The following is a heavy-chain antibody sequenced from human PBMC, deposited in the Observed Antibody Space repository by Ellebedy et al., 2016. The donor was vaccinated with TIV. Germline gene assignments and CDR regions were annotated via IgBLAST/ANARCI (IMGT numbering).Heavy chain of an antibody. CDR3: ARNGSGSPTLDY. Sequence: AASVKVSCKASGYTFISYGITWLRQAPGQGLEWMGWNSAHSGNTNYAQKLQGRDTMTTDTSTSTSYMELRSLRSDDTAVYYCARNGSGSPTLDYWGQGTLVTVSS. CDR2: NSAHSGNT. J-gene: IGHJ4*02. CDR1: GYTFISYG. D-gene: IGHD3-10*01. V-gene: IGHV1-18*01.